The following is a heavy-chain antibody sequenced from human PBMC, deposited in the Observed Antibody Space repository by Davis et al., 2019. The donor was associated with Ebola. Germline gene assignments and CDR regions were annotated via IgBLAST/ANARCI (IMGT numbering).Heavy chain of an antibody. J-gene: IGHJ4*02. CDR3: ASGGGWLPDN. CDR2: IFYSGNA. CDR1: GGSISNSY. D-gene: IGHD5-12*01. V-gene: IGHV4-59*01. Sequence: SETLSLTCFVSGGSISNSYWTWLRQPPGKRLEWIGNIFYSGNANYNPSLKSRVTISIHTSENQFSLKVNSVTAADTAVYYCASGGGWLPDNWGQGTLVTVSS.